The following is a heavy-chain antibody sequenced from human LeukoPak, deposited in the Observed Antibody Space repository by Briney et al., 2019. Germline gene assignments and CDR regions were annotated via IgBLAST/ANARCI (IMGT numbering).Heavy chain of an antibody. V-gene: IGHV4-34*01. CDR2: INHSGST. D-gene: IGHD4-17*01. CDR3: ASGVTTTAFDY. Sequence: SETLSLTCAVYGGSFSGYYWSWIRQPPGKGLEWIGEINHSGSTNYNPSLKSRVTISVDTSKNQFSLKLSSVTAADTAVYYCASGVTTTAFDYWGQGTLVTVSS. J-gene: IGHJ4*02. CDR1: GGSFSGYY.